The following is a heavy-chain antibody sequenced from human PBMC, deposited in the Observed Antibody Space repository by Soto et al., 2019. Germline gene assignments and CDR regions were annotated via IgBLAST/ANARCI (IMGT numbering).Heavy chain of an antibody. CDR1: GFTFSSYH. CDR2: ISYDGSDK. CDR3: VRVIVVVPGTGWFDP. D-gene: IGHD2-15*01. Sequence: QVQLVESGGGVVQPGKSLRLSCAASGFTFSSYHMHWVRQAPGKGLEWVALISYDGSDKYYADSVKGRFIISRDNSKDTLSLQMNSLRAEDTGVYYCVRVIVVVPGTGWFDPWGQGTLVTVSS. J-gene: IGHJ5*02. V-gene: IGHV3-30*03.